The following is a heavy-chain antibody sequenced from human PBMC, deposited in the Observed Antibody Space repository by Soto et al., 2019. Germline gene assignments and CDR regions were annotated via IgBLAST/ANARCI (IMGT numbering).Heavy chain of an antibody. CDR2: ISYDGSNK. Sequence: PGGSLRLSCATSGFTFKSYTLHWVRQTPGRGLQWVAVISYDGSNKYYVDSVRGRFTISRDNSNSTLYLQMNSLRADDSAVYYCVGASLWTGKGLEYSGQGALVTVSS. V-gene: IGHV3-30-3*01. CDR1: GFTFKSYT. CDR3: VGASLWTGKGLEY. D-gene: IGHD2-21*01. J-gene: IGHJ4*02.